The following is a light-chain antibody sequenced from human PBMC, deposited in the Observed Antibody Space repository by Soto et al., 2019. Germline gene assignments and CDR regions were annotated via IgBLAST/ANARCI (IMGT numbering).Light chain of an antibody. Sequence: QTVVTQEPSFSVSPGGTVTLTCGLSSGSVSTSYYPSWYQQTPGQAPRTLIYDTNTRSSGVPDRFSGSILGNKAALTITGAQAADESDYYWVLYMGSGISIFGVWTKLTFL. CDR1: SGSVSTSYY. V-gene: IGLV8-61*01. CDR3: VLYMGSGISI. CDR2: DTN. J-gene: IGLJ2*01.